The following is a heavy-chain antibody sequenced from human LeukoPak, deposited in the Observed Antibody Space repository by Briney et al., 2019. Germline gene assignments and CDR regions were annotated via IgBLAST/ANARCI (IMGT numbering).Heavy chain of an antibody. CDR3: ARGEKYCTNGVCYRDY. CDR2: ISGSGGNT. V-gene: IGHV3-23*01. CDR1: GFTFSSYA. D-gene: IGHD2-8*01. J-gene: IGHJ4*02. Sequence: GGSLRLSCAASGFTFSSYAMNWVRQAPGKGLEWVSAISGSGGNTYYADSVKGRFTISRDNSKNTLYLQMNSLRAEDTAVYYCARGEKYCTNGVCYRDYWGLGTLVTVSS.